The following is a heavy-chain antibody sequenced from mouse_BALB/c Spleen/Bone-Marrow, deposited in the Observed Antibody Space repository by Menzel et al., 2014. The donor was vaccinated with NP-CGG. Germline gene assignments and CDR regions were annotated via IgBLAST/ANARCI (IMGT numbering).Heavy chain of an antibody. V-gene: IGHV2-6-7*01. CDR2: IWGDGST. CDR3: ARDGGYGWFAY. J-gene: IGHJ3*01. Sequence: VQGVESGPGLVAPSQSLSITCTVSGFSLTGYGVNWVSQPPGKGLEWLGMIWGDGSTDYNSALKSRLGTSKDNSKSQVFLKMNSLQTDDTARYYCARDGGYGWFAYWGQGTLVTVSA. D-gene: IGHD2-2*01. CDR1: GFSLTGYG.